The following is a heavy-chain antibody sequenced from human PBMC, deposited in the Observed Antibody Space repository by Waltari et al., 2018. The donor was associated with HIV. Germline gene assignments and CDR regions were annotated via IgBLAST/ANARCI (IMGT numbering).Heavy chain of an antibody. CDR2: IYYSGST. Sequence: QVQLQESGPGLVKPSETLSLTCTVSGGSISSYYWSWIRQPPGKGLEWIGYIYYSGSTNYNPSLKSRVTISVDTSKNQFSRKLSSVTAADTAVYYCARGQLEHLYGMDVWGQGTTVTVSS. CDR1: GGSISSYY. V-gene: IGHV4-59*01. D-gene: IGHD3-3*01. CDR3: ARGQLEHLYGMDV. J-gene: IGHJ6*02.